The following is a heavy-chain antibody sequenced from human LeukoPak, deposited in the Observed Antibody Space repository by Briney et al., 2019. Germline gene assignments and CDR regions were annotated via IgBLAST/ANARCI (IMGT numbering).Heavy chain of an antibody. V-gene: IGHV4-39*02. CDR1: DGSVSDNTYY. J-gene: IGHJ4*02. CDR2: VSSSGAT. CDR3: ARVGFGGYSYGYVDF. Sequence: SETLSLTCTVSDGSVSDNTYYWAWIRQPPGKGLEWIGSVSSSGATYHNPSLNGRVTISVDTSKNQFSLRLSSVTAADTAVYYCARVGFGGYSYGYVDFWGQGTLVTVSS. D-gene: IGHD5-18*01.